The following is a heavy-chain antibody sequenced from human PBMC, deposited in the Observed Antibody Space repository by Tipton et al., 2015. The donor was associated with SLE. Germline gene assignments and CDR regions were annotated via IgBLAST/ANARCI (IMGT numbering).Heavy chain of an antibody. V-gene: IGHV4-59*01. J-gene: IGHJ4*02. D-gene: IGHD2-21*02. Sequence: TLSLTCTVSGASISTYYWSWVRQPPGKGLEWIGYIYYNGHTNYSPSLKSRVTLSVDTSKNQFSLTLSSVTAADTAVYYCARLNDATAIASFDYWGQGNLVTVSS. CDR2: IYYNGHT. CDR3: ARLNDATAIASFDY. CDR1: GASISTYY.